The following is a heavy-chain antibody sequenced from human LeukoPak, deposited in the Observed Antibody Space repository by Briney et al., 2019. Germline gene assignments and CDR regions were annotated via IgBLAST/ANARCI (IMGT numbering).Heavy chain of an antibody. V-gene: IGHV1-18*01. J-gene: IGHJ4*02. CDR1: GYTFTSYG. CDR2: ISAYNGNT. CDR3: ARGFEGYSSSWYVY. D-gene: IGHD6-13*01. Sequence: ASVKVSCKASGYTFTSYGISWVRQAPGQGLEWMGWISAYNGNTTYAQKLQGRVTMTTDTSTSTAYMELRSLRSDDTAVYYCARGFEGYSSSWYVYWGQGTLVTVSS.